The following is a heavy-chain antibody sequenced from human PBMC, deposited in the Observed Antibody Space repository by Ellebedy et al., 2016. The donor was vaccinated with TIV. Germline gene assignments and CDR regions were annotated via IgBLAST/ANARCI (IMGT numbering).Heavy chain of an antibody. V-gene: IGHV1-69*13. CDR2: IIPIFGTA. CDR1: GGTFSSYA. Sequence: SVKVSXXASGGTFSSYAISWVRQAPGQGLEWMGGIIPIFGTANYAQKFQGRVTITADESTSTAYMELSSLRSEDTAVYYCAHSSGYIDAFDIWGQGTMVTVSS. D-gene: IGHD3-22*01. CDR3: AHSSGYIDAFDI. J-gene: IGHJ3*02.